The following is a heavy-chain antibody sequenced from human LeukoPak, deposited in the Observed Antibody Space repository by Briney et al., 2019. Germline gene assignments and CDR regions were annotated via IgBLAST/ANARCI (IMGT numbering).Heavy chain of an antibody. D-gene: IGHD3-9*01. CDR2: IYYSGRT. CDR1: GGFISNSNYY. Sequence: TSETLSLTCTASGGFISNSNYYWGWIRQPPGKGLEWIGSIYYSGRTYYNPSLKSRVTISVDTSKNQFSLKLSSVTAADTAVYYCARIRVFSWFDPWGQGTLVTVSS. V-gene: IGHV4-39*01. CDR3: ARIRVFSWFDP. J-gene: IGHJ5*02.